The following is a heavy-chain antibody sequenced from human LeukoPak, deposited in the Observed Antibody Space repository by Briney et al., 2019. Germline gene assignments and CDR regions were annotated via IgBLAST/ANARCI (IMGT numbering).Heavy chain of an antibody. CDR1: GGSISSSSYY. CDR3: ARPESGSFDY. CDR2: IYYSGST. V-gene: IGHV4-39*01. Sequence: PSETLSLTCTVSGGSISSSSYYWGWIRQPPGKGLEWIGSIYYSGSTYYNPSLKSRVTISVDTFKNQFSLKLSSVTAADTAVYYCARPESGSFDYWGQGTLVTVSS. J-gene: IGHJ4*02. D-gene: IGHD3-10*01.